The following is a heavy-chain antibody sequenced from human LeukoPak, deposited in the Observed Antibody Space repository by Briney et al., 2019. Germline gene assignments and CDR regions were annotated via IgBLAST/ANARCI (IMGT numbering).Heavy chain of an antibody. J-gene: IGHJ6*02. CDR2: ISGSGGNT. CDR1: GFTSSSYW. CDR3: ATRSTSYYYYGMDV. Sequence: GGSLRLSCAASGFTSSSYWMSWVRQAPRKGLEWVSTISGSGGNTYYADSVKGRFTISRDNSKNTLYLQMNSLRAEDMAVYYCATRSTSYYYYGMDVWGQGTTVTVSS. V-gene: IGHV3-23*01.